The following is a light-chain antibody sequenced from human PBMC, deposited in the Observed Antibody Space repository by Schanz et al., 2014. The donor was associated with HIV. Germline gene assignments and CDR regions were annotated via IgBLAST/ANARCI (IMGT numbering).Light chain of an antibody. J-gene: IGLJ2*01. CDR3: QVWESSTGVV. Sequence: SYELTQPPSVSVAPGKTASITCGGINLGSKSVHWYQQRPGQAPILVIYYDTDRPSGIPERFSGSNSGQTATLIISRVEAGDEADYYCQVWESSTGVVFGGGTKLTVL. V-gene: IGLV3-21*01. CDR1: NLGSKS. CDR2: YDT.